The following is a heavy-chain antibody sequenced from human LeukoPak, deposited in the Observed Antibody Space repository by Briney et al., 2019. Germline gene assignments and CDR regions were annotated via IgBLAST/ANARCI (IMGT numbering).Heavy chain of an antibody. CDR3: ARAPSYRRYSYHS. D-gene: IGHD3-16*02. V-gene: IGHV4-39*01. J-gene: IGHJ4*02. Sequence: SETLSLTCTVSGASITSESSYWGWIHQPPGKGFQWIGGLVYDGSAHYNPSLQSHVSISADTSNNQFSLKLASVTASDTGAYFCARAPSYRRYSYHSWGRGTLVTVSS. CDR1: GASITSESSY. CDR2: LVYDGSA.